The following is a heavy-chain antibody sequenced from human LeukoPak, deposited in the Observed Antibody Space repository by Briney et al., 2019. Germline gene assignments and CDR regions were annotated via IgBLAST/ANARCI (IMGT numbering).Heavy chain of an antibody. CDR1: GFTFSNYE. D-gene: IGHD2-2*01. Sequence: GGSLRLSCAPSGFTFSNYEMNWVRQAPGKGLEWVSYIRIAGSTIYYEDSVKGRFTISRDDANNSLYLQMNSLRAEDTAVYYCVRGGYCGSSICYSLNAFDIWGQGTTVTVS. CDR3: VRGGYCGSSICYSLNAFDI. CDR2: IRIAGSTI. V-gene: IGHV3-48*03. J-gene: IGHJ3*02.